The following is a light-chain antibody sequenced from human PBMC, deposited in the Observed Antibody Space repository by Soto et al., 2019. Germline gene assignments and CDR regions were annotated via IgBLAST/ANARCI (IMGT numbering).Light chain of an antibody. J-gene: IGKJ1*01. CDR3: QRYNSNPWT. V-gene: IGKV1-5*01. CDR1: QSVNGW. CDR2: AAS. Sequence: DIQMTQSPSTLSASVGDRVTITCRASQSVNGWLAWYQQKPGKAPKLLIYAASNLESGVPSRFSGSGSGTEFTLTNSSLQPDDSATYYCQRYNSNPWTFGQGTKVEVK.